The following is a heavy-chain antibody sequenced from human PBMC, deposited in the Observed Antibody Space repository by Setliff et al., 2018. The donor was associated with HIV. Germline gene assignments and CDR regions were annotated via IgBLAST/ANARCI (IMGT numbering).Heavy chain of an antibody. CDR1: GGSFSGYF. Sequence: PSETLSLTCAVYGGSFSGYFWGWIRRPPGTGLDWIGSIYFSGSTYYNPSLESRVTISMDTSKNQFSLKLTSVTAADTAVYYCARHPRHYNILTGYRYYYMDVWGKGTTVTVSS. V-gene: IGHV4-39*01. D-gene: IGHD3-9*01. CDR2: IYFSGST. J-gene: IGHJ6*03. CDR3: ARHPRHYNILTGYRYYYMDV.